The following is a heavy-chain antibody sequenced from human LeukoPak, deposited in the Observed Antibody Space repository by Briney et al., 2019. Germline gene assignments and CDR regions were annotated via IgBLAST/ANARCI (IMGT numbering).Heavy chain of an antibody. Sequence: GGSLRLSCAASGITFSTYSMNWVRQAPGKGLEWVSCISSSSSYIYYADSVKGRFTISRDNAKNSLYLQMNSLRAEDTAVYFCARDYYDSSGSSWFDPWGQGTLVTVSS. CDR1: GITFSTYS. J-gene: IGHJ5*02. CDR2: ISSSSSYI. V-gene: IGHV3-21*01. D-gene: IGHD3-22*01. CDR3: ARDYYDSSGSSWFDP.